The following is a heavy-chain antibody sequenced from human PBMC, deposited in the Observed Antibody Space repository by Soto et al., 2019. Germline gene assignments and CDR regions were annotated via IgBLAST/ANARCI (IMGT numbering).Heavy chain of an antibody. CDR2: IYHSGST. J-gene: IGHJ5*02. CDR1: GYSISSGYY. Sequence: SETLSLTCAVSGYSISSGYYWGWVRQPPGKGLGWIGSIYHSGSTYYNPSLKSRVTISVDTSKNQFSLKLSSVTAADTAVYYCARKKTPYYDILTGYYRSNWFDPWGQGTLVTVS. CDR3: ARKKTPYYDILTGYYRSNWFDP. V-gene: IGHV4-38-2*01. D-gene: IGHD3-9*01.